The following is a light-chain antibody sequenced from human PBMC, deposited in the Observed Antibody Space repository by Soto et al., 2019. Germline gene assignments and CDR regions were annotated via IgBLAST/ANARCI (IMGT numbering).Light chain of an antibody. J-gene: IGLJ2*01. Sequence: QSALTQPASVSGSPGQSITISCTGTSSDVGSYNLVSWYQQHPVKAPKLMIYEVSKRPSGVSNRFSGSKSGNTASLTITGLQAEDEADYYCCSYAGSSWVFGGGTKLTVL. CDR3: CSYAGSSWV. CDR2: EVS. CDR1: SSDVGSYNL. V-gene: IGLV2-23*02.